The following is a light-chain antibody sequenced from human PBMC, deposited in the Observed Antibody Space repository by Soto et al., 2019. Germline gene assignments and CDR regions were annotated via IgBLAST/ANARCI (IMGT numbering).Light chain of an antibody. CDR2: DAS. CDR1: HNIRSS. V-gene: IGKV3-15*01. CDR3: QQYGSSPGT. Sequence: EVVMTQSPSSLSASPWERFTLSFMASHNIRSSLAWYQQRPGQAPRLLIYDASTRATGIPPRFSGGGSGTEFTVTISRLEPEDFAVYYCQQYGSSPGTFGQGTKVDIK. J-gene: IGKJ1*01.